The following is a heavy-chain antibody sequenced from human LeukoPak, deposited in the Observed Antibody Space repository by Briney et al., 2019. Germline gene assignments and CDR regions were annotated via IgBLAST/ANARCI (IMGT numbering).Heavy chain of an antibody. CDR2: ISGGGGST. CDR1: GFTFSSYV. Sequence: GGSLRLSCAASGFTFSSYVMSGVRQAPGKGVEWVSAISGGGGSTYYADSVKGRITISRDNSKNTLDLQMNSLRAEDTAVYYCAKDVVRGVMWYFDYWGQGTLVTVSS. V-gene: IGHV3-23*01. D-gene: IGHD3-10*01. CDR3: AKDVVRGVMWYFDY. J-gene: IGHJ4*02.